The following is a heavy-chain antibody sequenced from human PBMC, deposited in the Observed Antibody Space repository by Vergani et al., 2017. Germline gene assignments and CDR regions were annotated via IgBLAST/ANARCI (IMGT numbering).Heavy chain of an antibody. D-gene: IGHD2-8*01. CDR1: GFTFIMHA. Sequence: EVQLLESGGDLVQPGGSLRLSCAASGFTFIMHAMSWVRQAPGKGLEWVSTLSASDRRTHYADSVKGRFTISRDNSKNTLFLHMNSLRPEDTAVYYCWDTNYANSWDFLGQGSLVTVSS. CDR2: LSASDRRT. CDR3: WDTNYANSWDF. V-gene: IGHV3-23*01. J-gene: IGHJ4*02.